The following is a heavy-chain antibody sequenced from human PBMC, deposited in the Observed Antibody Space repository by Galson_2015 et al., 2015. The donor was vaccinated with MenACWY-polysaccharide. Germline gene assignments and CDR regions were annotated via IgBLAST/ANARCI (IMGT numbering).Heavy chain of an antibody. CDR3: ARDAPERDNFWSGYYYYYYYMDV. D-gene: IGHD3-3*01. Sequence: SLRLSCAASGFTFSSYAMHWVRQAPGKGLEWVAVISYDGSNKYYADSVKGRFTISRDNSKNTLYLQMNSLRAEDTAVYYCARDAPERDNFWSGYYYYYYYMDVWGKGTTVTVSS. CDR1: GFTFSSYA. J-gene: IGHJ6*03. CDR2: ISYDGSNK. V-gene: IGHV3-30-3*01.